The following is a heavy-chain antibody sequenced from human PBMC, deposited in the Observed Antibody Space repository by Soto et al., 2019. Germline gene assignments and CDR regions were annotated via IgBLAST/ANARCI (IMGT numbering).Heavy chain of an antibody. J-gene: IGHJ6*03. CDR1: GFTFSSYA. V-gene: IGHV3-23*01. Sequence: EVQLLESGGGLVQPGGSLRLSCAASGFTFSSYAMSWVRQAPGKGLEWVSAISGSGGSTYYADSVKGRFTISRDNSKNMLYLQMNSLRAEDTAVYYCAKGSGAGSYYPSEYYYYYYMDVWGKGTTVTVSS. CDR2: ISGSGGST. D-gene: IGHD3-10*01. CDR3: AKGSGAGSYYPSEYYYYYYMDV.